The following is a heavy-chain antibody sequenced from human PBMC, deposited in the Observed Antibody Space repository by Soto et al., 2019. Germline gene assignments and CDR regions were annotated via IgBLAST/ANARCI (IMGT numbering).Heavy chain of an antibody. J-gene: IGHJ6*02. CDR2: IKQDGSEK. V-gene: IGHV3-7*01. CDR3: ARDWPEFGLVATIRDYYYGMDV. CDR1: GFTFSSYW. D-gene: IGHD5-12*01. Sequence: GGSLRLSCAACGFTFSSYWMSWVRQAPGKXLEWVANIKQDGSEKYYVDSVKGRFTISRDNAKNSLHLQMNGLRAEDTAVYYCARDWPEFGLVATIRDYYYGMDVWGQGTTVTVSS.